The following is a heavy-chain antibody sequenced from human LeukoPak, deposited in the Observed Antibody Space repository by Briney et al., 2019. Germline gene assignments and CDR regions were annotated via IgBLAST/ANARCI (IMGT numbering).Heavy chain of an antibody. CDR2: FIAIFDTA. CDR1: GATFSNYA. CDR3: ETDSMVITMIVVGTDAFDS. J-gene: IGHJ3*02. D-gene: IGHD3-22*01. Sequence: SVNLSFKASGATFSNYAISWVRQAPGQGLGWMGGFIAIFDTANYPQKYQARVTITADEATSTAYMELRSLKSGDTAVYYCETDSMVITMIVVGTDAFDSWRQATMV. V-gene: IGHV1-69*13.